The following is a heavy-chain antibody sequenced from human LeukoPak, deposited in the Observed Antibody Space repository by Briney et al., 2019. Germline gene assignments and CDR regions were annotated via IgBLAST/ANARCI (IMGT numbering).Heavy chain of an antibody. CDR1: GYTFTGYY. CDR2: INPKSGGT. D-gene: IGHD1-1*01. J-gene: IGHJ4*02. Sequence: APVKVSCKAFGYTFTGYYMHWVRRAPGQGLEWMGWINPKSGGTNYAQEFQGRVTMTRDASISTAYMELRSLTSDDPAVYYCARGWTDDTGYWGQGTLVTVSS. V-gene: IGHV1-2*02. CDR3: ARGWTDDTGY.